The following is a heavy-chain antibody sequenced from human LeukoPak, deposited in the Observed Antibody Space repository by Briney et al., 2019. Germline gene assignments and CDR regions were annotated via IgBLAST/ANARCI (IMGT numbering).Heavy chain of an antibody. D-gene: IGHD1-26*01. CDR2: ISSSSSYI. Sequence: GGSLRLSCAASGFTFSSYSMNWVRQAPGKGLEWVSSISSSSSYIYYADSVKGRFTVSRDNSKNTLYLQMNSLRAEDTAVYYCAKASGSYPYYFDYWGQETLVTVSS. CDR1: GFTFSSYS. CDR3: AKASGSYPYYFDY. V-gene: IGHV3-21*04. J-gene: IGHJ4*02.